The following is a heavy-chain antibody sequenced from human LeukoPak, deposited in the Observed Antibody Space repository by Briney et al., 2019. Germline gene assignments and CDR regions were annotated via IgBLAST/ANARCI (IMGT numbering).Heavy chain of an antibody. Sequence: PGGSLRLSCATSGFTFSQCAMHWVRQAPGKGLEFVSGISSNADSTFYANSVNGRFIISRDNFNNMLYLQMGSLRAEDMAVYYCANNLTDWGRGTLVTVSS. CDR3: ANNLTD. D-gene: IGHD3-9*01. CDR1: GFTFSQCA. J-gene: IGHJ4*02. CDR2: ISSNADST. V-gene: IGHV3-64*01.